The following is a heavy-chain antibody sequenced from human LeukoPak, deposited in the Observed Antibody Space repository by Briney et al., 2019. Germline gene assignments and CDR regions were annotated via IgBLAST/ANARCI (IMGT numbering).Heavy chain of an antibody. Sequence: SETLSLTCTVSGDSFSSSSHYWGWLRQPPGRGLEWIGSIRNSGNTYYSPSLKSRVTISVDTSKNQFSLKLSSVTAADTAVYYCARRLEVWGQGTMVTVSS. CDR3: ARRLEV. CDR1: GDSFSSSSHY. J-gene: IGHJ3*01. CDR2: IRNSGNT. V-gene: IGHV4-39*01.